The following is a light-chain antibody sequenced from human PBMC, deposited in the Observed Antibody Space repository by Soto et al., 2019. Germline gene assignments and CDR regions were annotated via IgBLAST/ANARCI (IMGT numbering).Light chain of an antibody. CDR1: QAIRND. Sequence: EIQMTQSPSSLSASVGERVTITCRARQAIRNDLGWYQQKPAKAPKRLIYATSSLQSGVPSRFSGSGSGTEFTLTISSLQPEDSATYYCLQHNTYPRTFGQGTKM. V-gene: IGKV1-17*01. J-gene: IGKJ1*01. CDR2: ATS. CDR3: LQHNTYPRT.